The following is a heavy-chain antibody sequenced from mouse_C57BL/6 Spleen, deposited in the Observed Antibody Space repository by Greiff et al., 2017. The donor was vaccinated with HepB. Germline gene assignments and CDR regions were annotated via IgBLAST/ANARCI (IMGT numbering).Heavy chain of an antibody. V-gene: IGHV8-8*01. CDR1: GFSLSTFGMG. Sequence: QVTLKVCGPGILQPSQTLSLTCSFSGFSLSTFGMGVGWIRQPSGKGLEWLAHIWWDDDKYYNPALKSRLTISKDTSKNQVFLKIANVDTADTATYYCARTLYGSSPSWFAYWGQGTLVTVSA. D-gene: IGHD1-1*01. J-gene: IGHJ3*01. CDR2: IWWDDDK. CDR3: ARTLYGSSPSWFAY.